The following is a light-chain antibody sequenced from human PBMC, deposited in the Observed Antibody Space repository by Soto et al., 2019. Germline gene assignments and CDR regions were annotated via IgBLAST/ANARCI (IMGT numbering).Light chain of an antibody. J-gene: IGLJ3*02. CDR2: EVT. V-gene: IGLV2-14*01. Sequence: QSALTQPASVSGSPGQSIAISCTGTSSDVGKYSYVSWFQQYPGTAPKLMIYEVTNRPSGVSNRFSGSKSGNTASLTISGLQPEDEADYYCSSFTTSNTWVFRGGTKVTVL. CDR1: SSDVGKYSY. CDR3: SSFTTSNTWV.